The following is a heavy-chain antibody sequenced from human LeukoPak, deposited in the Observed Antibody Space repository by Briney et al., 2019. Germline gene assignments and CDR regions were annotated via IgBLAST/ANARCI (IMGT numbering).Heavy chain of an antibody. J-gene: IGHJ3*02. Sequence: SETLSLTCTVSGGSISPYYWSWLRQPPGKGLEWIGYISYSGSTQNNPSLRSRVTISVDTSKNQFSLKLTSVTAADTAVYYCAKEGAESFPDAFDIWGQGTMITVSS. V-gene: IGHV4-59*01. D-gene: IGHD3-10*01. CDR3: AKEGAESFPDAFDI. CDR2: ISYSGST. CDR1: GGSISPYY.